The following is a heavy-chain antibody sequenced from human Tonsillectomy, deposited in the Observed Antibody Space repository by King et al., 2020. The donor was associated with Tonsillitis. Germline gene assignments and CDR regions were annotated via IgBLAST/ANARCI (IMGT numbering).Heavy chain of an antibody. CDR1: GFMFTNNG. Sequence: QLVQSGGGVVQPGRSLRLSCAASGFMFTNNGMHWVRQAPGKGLEWVALIAYDGSYEYYADSVKGRFTISRDNSKNTLYLEMNSLRVEDTAVYYCAKVVIVFTTCYFYFWGRAPLVT. D-gene: IGHD3-22*01. CDR2: IAYDGSYE. J-gene: IGHJ2*01. CDR3: AKVVIVFTTCYFYF. V-gene: IGHV3-30*18.